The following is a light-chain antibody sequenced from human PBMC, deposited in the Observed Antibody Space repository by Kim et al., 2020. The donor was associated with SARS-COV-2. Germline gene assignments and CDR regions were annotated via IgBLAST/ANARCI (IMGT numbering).Light chain of an antibody. CDR1: SLRSYY. CDR2: GKN. J-gene: IGLJ3*02. Sequence: SSELTQDPVVSVALGQTVRITCQGDSLRSYYGSWYQQKPGQAPVLVIYGKNTRPSGIPDRFSGSSSGNTASLTITGAQAEDEADYYCNSRDSSGNRVYVGGTQLTVL. CDR3: NSRDSSGNRV. V-gene: IGLV3-19*01.